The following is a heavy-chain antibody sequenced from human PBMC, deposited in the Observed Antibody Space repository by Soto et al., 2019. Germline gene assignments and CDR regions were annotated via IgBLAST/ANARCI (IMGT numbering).Heavy chain of an antibody. CDR1: GFTFSIYD. D-gene: IGHD6-13*01. Sequence: GGSLRLSCAASGFTFSIYDMNWVRQAPGKGLEWVSAISGGGGSTYYADSVKGRFTISRDNSKNTLFLQMNSLRAEDTAIYYCAKRMGSWYFDYWGQGTLVTVSS. CDR3: AKRMGSWYFDY. V-gene: IGHV3-23*01. J-gene: IGHJ4*02. CDR2: ISGGGGST.